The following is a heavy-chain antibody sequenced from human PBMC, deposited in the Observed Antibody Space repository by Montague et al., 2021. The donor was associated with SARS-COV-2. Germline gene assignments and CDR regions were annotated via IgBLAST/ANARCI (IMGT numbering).Heavy chain of an antibody. CDR3: ARGPSITASDGAFDI. CDR1: GGSISGGVYY. Sequence: TLSLTCTVSGGSISGGVYYWSWVRQHPGKGLECLGYIYFSGTTYYNPSLKSRLTISVDPSQNQFSLNLNSVTAADTAVYYCARGPSITASDGAFDIWGQGTMVTVSS. J-gene: IGHJ3*02. CDR2: IYFSGTT. V-gene: IGHV4-31*03. D-gene: IGHD6-6*01.